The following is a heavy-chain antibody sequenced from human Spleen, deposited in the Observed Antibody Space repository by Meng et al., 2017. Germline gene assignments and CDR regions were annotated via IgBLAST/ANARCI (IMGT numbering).Heavy chain of an antibody. CDR3: ARAGRRYYYYGMDV. Sequence: GESLKISCAASRFTFSDYYMSWIRQAPGKGLEWVSYISSSGRSLYYADSVKGRFTISRDNAKNSLYLQMNSLRAEDTAVYYCARAGRRYYYYGMDVWGQGTTVTVSS. CDR1: RFTFSDYY. D-gene: IGHD2-15*01. J-gene: IGHJ6*02. V-gene: IGHV3-11*04. CDR2: ISSSGRSL.